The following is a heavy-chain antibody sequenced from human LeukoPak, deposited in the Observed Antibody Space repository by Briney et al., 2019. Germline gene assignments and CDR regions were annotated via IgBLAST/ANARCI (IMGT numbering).Heavy chain of an antibody. Sequence: SETLSLTCTVSGGFISSYYWSWIRQPPGKGLEWIGYIYYSGSTDYNPSLKSRVTISVDTSKNQFSLKLSSVTAADTALYYCARHGGIVRGFSDAFDIWGQGTMVTVSS. V-gene: IGHV4-59*08. CDR2: IYYSGST. J-gene: IGHJ3*02. CDR3: ARHGGIVRGFSDAFDI. D-gene: IGHD3-10*01. CDR1: GGFISSYY.